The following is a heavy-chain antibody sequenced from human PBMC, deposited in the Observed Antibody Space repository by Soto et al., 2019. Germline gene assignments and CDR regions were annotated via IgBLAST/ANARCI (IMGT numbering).Heavy chain of an antibody. CDR2: ISTDGSIK. D-gene: IGHD2-15*01. V-gene: IGHV3-30-3*01. Sequence: QVQLVESGGGVVQPGRSLRLSCAASGLPFTSYAMHWVRQAPGKGLEWVAVISTDGSIKFYADSVKGRFTISRDNSKNTLYLQMNSLRVEDTAVYYCAKRITTSGPAAFDCWGQGTLDTVSS. J-gene: IGHJ4*02. CDR1: GLPFTSYA. CDR3: AKRITTSGPAAFDC.